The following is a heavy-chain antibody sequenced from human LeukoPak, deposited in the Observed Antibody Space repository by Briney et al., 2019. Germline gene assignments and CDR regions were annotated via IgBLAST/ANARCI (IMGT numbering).Heavy chain of an antibody. CDR1: GFTFTDFW. Sequence: GGSLRLSCVASGFTFTDFWINWVRQAPGKGLEWVANIKEDGSEEHYLDSVKGRFTISTDKAKNSVYLQMNSLRVDDTAIYYCVRGQYSNYGTQGTLVTVSP. CDR2: IKEDGSEE. J-gene: IGHJ4*02. D-gene: IGHD5-12*01. CDR3: VRGQYSNY. V-gene: IGHV3-7*01.